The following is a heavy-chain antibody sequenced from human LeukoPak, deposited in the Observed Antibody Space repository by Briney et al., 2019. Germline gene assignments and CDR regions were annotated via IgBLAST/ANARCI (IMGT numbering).Heavy chain of an antibody. CDR1: GGSFSGYY. Sequence: SETLSLTCAVYGGSFSGYYWSWIRQPPGKGLEWIGEINHSGSTNYNPSLKSRVTISVDTSKNQFSLKLSSVTAADTAVYYCARDGWLSAKGYSSSWYGGYYYYYGMDVWGQGTTVTVSS. CDR2: INHSGST. J-gene: IGHJ6*02. D-gene: IGHD6-13*01. V-gene: IGHV4-34*01. CDR3: ARDGWLSAKGYSSSWYGGYYYYYGMDV.